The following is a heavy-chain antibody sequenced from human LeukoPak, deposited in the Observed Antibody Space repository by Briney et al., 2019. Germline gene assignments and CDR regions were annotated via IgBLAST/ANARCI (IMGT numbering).Heavy chain of an antibody. CDR3: ARRGVVIRVILVGFHKEAYYFDS. J-gene: IGHJ4*02. CDR2: ISGSGGRT. CDR1: GITLSNYG. D-gene: IGHD3-22*01. V-gene: IGHV3-23*01. Sequence: GGSLRLSCAVSGITLSNYGMSWVRQAPGKGLEWVAGISGSGGRTNYADAVKGRFTISRDNAKNTLVLQMNSLRAEDTAVYFCARRGVVIRVILVGFHKEAYYFDSWGQGALVTVSS.